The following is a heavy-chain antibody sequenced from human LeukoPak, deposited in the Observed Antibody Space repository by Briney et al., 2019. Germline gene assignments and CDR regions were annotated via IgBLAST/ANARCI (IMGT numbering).Heavy chain of an antibody. V-gene: IGHV4-59*01. CDR1: GGSISSYY. Sequence: SETLSLTCSVYGGSISSYYWSWIRQSPGKGLEWIGYIYYTGATYYNPSLESRVTASIDTSKRQLSLELRSVTAADTAVYFCARDRRESSKPNDAFDIWGQGTMVTVSA. D-gene: IGHD4-11*01. CDR2: IYYTGAT. CDR3: ARDRRESSKPNDAFDI. J-gene: IGHJ3*02.